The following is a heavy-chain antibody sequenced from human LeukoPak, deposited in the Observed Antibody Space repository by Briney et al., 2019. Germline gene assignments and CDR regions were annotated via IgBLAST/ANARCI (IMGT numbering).Heavy chain of an antibody. V-gene: IGHV3-23*01. CDR3: VEDRIPDGYYSVDF. Sequence: GGSLRLSCEASGFSFSIFAMNWVRQAPGKGLEWVSLIIGNAGQIFYSDSVKGRFTISRDNSRNTLYLQRNSLRAEDTAIYYCVEDRIPDGYYSVDFWGQGTLVTVSS. CDR2: IIGNAGQI. CDR1: GFSFSIFA. D-gene: IGHD3-3*01. J-gene: IGHJ4*02.